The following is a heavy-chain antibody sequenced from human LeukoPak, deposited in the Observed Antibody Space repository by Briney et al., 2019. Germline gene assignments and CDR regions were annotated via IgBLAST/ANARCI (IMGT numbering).Heavy chain of an antibody. Sequence: SETLSLTCAVYGGSFSGYYWSWIRQPPGKGLEWIGEINHSGSTNYNPSLKSRVTISVDTSKNQFSLKLSSVTAADTAVYYCARGKESWITIFGVVIPWFDPWGQGTLVTVSS. CDR2: INHSGST. J-gene: IGHJ5*02. CDR1: GGSFSGYY. CDR3: ARGKESWITIFGVVIPWFDP. D-gene: IGHD3-3*01. V-gene: IGHV4-34*01.